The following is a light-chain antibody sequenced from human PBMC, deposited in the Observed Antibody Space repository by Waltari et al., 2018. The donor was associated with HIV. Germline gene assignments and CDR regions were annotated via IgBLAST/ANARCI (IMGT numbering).Light chain of an antibody. Sequence: QSALTQPASVSGSPGQSITISCTGTSSNIGGYNYVSWYQQHPGKAPKLIIYDVNNRPSVVSNRFSGSKSDYTASLTISGLQAEDEADYYCSSYTTSSTLIFGGGTKLTVL. CDR2: DVN. V-gene: IGLV2-14*03. CDR3: SSYTTSSTLI. CDR1: SSNIGGYNY. J-gene: IGLJ2*01.